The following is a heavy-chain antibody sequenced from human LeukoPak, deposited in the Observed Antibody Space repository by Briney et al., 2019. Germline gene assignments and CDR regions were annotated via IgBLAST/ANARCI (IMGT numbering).Heavy chain of an antibody. CDR1: GFTFSSYA. D-gene: IGHD4-23*01. Sequence: GGSLRLSCAASGFTFSSYAMTWVRQAPGKGLEWVSAISGSGGSTYNADSVKGRFTISRDNSKNTLYLQMNSLRAEDTAVYYCASEGYGGNSDAFDSWGQGTMVTVSS. CDR3: ASEGYGGNSDAFDS. V-gene: IGHV3-23*01. J-gene: IGHJ3*02. CDR2: ISGSGGST.